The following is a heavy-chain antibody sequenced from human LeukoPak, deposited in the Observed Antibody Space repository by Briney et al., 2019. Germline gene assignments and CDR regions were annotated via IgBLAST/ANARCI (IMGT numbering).Heavy chain of an antibody. CDR1: GGSVNSGSYY. D-gene: IGHD3-10*01. CDR2: IYYSGST. CDR3: ARSGGYWFDP. V-gene: IGHV4-61*01. J-gene: IGHJ5*02. Sequence: SETLSLTCTVSGGSVNSGSYYWSWIRQPPGKGLEWIGYIYYSGSTNYNPSLKCRVTISVDTSKNQFSLKLSSVTAADTAVYYCARSGGYWFDPWGQGTLVTVSS.